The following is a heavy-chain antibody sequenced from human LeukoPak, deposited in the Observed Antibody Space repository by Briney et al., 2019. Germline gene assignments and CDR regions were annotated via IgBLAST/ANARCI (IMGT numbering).Heavy chain of an antibody. CDR2: IRSKANSYAT. V-gene: IGHV3-73*01. CDR1: GFTFSGSA. J-gene: IGHJ4*02. CDR3: ARTIRTYYYDSSGYYYFDY. Sequence: GGSLRLSCAASGFTFSGSAMHWVRQASGKGLEWVGRIRSKANSYATAYAASVKGRFTISRDDSKNTAYLQMNSLKTEDTAVYYCARTIRTYYYDSSGYYYFDYWGQGTLVTVSS. D-gene: IGHD3-22*01.